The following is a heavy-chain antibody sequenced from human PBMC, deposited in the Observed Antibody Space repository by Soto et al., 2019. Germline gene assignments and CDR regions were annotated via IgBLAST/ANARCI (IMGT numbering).Heavy chain of an antibody. Sequence: GGSLRLSCAASGFTFSSYGMHWVRQAPGKGLEWVAVISYDGSNKYYADSVKGRFTISRDNSKNTLYLQMNSLRAEDTAVYYCAKVPSSGWYSFDYWGQGTLVTVSS. V-gene: IGHV3-30*18. CDR2: ISYDGSNK. CDR1: GFTFSSYG. D-gene: IGHD6-19*01. CDR3: AKVPSSGWYSFDY. J-gene: IGHJ4*02.